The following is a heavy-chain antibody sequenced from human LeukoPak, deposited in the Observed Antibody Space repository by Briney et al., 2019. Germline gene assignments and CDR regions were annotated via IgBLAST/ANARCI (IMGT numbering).Heavy chain of an antibody. J-gene: IGHJ4*02. CDR1: GYSISNSYY. CDR3: ARDAHTYYYDTSGYYFEY. Sequence: SETLSLTCAVSGYSISNSYYWGWIRRPPGKGLEWIGSIYRTGGTYYNLSLKSRVTISIDTSKNQFSLNLRSVTAADTAVYYCARDAHTYYYDTSGYYFEYWGQGALVTVSS. CDR2: IYRTGGT. D-gene: IGHD3-22*01. V-gene: IGHV4-38-2*02.